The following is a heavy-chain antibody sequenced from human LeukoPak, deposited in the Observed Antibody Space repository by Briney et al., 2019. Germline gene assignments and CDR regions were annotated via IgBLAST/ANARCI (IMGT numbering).Heavy chain of an antibody. CDR2: ISSGSGTI. J-gene: IGHJ4*02. D-gene: IGHD6-25*01. V-gene: IGHV3-48*01. Sequence: GGSLRLSCAASGFTFSSYSMNWVRQAPGKGLEWVSYISSGSGTIYYADPVKGRFTISRDNAKNSLYLQMNSLRAEDTAVYYCARESPSGWKYFDYWGQGTLVTVSS. CDR3: ARESPSGWKYFDY. CDR1: GFTFSSYS.